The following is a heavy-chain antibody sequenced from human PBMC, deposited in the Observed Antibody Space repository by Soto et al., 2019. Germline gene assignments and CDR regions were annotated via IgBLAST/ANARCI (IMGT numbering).Heavy chain of an antibody. CDR1: GFTFSTYA. D-gene: IGHD1-26*01. CDR3: AKNQGVELVPLATVDWFDP. V-gene: IGHV3-23*01. Sequence: SLRLSCAASGFTFSTYAMSWVRQAPGKGLEWVSSISAGGFKKYYADSVKGRFTISRDNSKSTVSLELNNLSAEDTAVYHCAKNQGVELVPLATVDWFDPWGQGSVVTVSS. J-gene: IGHJ5*02. CDR2: ISAGGFKK.